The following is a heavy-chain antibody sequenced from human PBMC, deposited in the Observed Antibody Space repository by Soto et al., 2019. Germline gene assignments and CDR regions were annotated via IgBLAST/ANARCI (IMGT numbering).Heavy chain of an antibody. CDR1: GFTFHEYA. D-gene: IGHD5-12*01. Sequence: VQLVESGGGLVPPGGSLRLSCVASGFTFHEYAIHWVRQAPGKGLEWVSGISSDGDTIAYADSVQGRFTVFRDNAKNSLYLQMNSLRAEDTALYYCTKGGYDLIYYFGMDVWGQGTTVTVSS. CDR3: TKGGYDLIYYFGMDV. CDR2: ISSDGDTI. J-gene: IGHJ6*02. V-gene: IGHV3-9*01.